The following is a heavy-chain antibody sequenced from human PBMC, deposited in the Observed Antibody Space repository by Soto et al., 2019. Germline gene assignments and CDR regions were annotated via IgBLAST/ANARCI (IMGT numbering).Heavy chain of an antibody. V-gene: IGHV4-4*02. J-gene: IGHJ4*02. CDR3: ASRDPGTSVDY. CDR2: IYRTGST. CDR1: GGSFTSNNL. D-gene: IGHD1-7*01. Sequence: QVQLQESGPGLGKPSGTLALTCAVSGGSFTSNNLWTWVRQPPGQGLGWIGEIYRTGSTNYNPSLKSRVTISLDKSENQFSLKVTSLTAADTAVYYCASRDPGTSVDYWGQGTLVTVSS.